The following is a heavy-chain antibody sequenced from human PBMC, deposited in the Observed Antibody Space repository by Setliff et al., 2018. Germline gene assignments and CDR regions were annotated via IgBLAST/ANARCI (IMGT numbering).Heavy chain of an antibody. Sequence: SETLSLTCTVSDGSIGSYYWTWIRQPAGRGLEWIGRIYTTGSTNFNPSLNSRVTMSLDKSKNQFSLKLSSVTAADSAVYFCARVRIVPYCMDVWGKGTTVTVSS. J-gene: IGHJ6*03. D-gene: IGHD2-15*01. V-gene: IGHV4-4*07. CDR3: ARVRIVPYCMDV. CDR2: IYTTGST. CDR1: DGSIGSYY.